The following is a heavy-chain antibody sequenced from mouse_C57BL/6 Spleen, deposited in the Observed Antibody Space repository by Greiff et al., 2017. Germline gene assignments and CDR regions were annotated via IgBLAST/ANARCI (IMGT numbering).Heavy chain of an antibody. Sequence: DVHLVESGGGLVQPGASLRLSCAASGFTFTDYYMSWVRQPPGKAPEWLALIRNKANGYTTEYTASVKGRFTISRDNSQNILYLQMNTLRAEDSATYYCVKTLYGIRRRAWFAYWGQGTLVTVSA. J-gene: IGHJ3*01. CDR1: GFTFTDYY. D-gene: IGHD1-1*02. V-gene: IGHV7-4*01. CDR2: IRNKANGYTT. CDR3: VKTLYGIRRRAWFAY.